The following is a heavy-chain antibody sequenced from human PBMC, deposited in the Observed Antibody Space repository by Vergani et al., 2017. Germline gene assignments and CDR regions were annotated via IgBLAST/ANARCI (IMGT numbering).Heavy chain of an antibody. J-gene: IGHJ6*02. V-gene: IGHV1-2*04. CDR3: ARAPPSGYYGMDV. CDR1: GYTFTGYY. Sequence: QVQLVQSGAEVKKPGASVKVPCKASGYTFTGYYMHWVRQAPGQGLEWMGWINPNSGGTNYAQKFQGWVTMTRDTSISTAYMVLSRLRSDDTAVYYCARAPPSGYYGMDVWGQGTTVTVSS. CDR2: INPNSGGT. D-gene: IGHD3-10*01.